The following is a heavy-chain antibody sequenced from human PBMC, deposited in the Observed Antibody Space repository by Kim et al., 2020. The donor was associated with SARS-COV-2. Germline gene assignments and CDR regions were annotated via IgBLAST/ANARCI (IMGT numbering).Heavy chain of an antibody. D-gene: IGHD6-6*01. V-gene: IGHV3-23*01. CDR2: ISGDAATT. CDR3: AKDRPRRGSLYPSGFDY. J-gene: IGHJ4*02. Sequence: GGSLRLSCAASGFSFSSYAMCWVRQAPGKGLEWVSVISGDAATTHFADSVKGRFTMSRDNSKNTLSLQLNSLRADDTAVYYCAKDRPRRGSLYPSGFDYWGQGALVTVSS. CDR1: GFSFSSYA.